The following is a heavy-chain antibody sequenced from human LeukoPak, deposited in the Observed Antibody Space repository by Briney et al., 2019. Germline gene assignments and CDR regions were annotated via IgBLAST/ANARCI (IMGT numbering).Heavy chain of an antibody. V-gene: IGHV4-30-4*08. D-gene: IGHD2-15*01. CDR2: IYYSGST. CDR1: GGSISSGGYY. Sequence: ASETLSLTCTVSGGSISSGGYYWSWIRQHPGKGLEWIGYIYYSGSTYYNPSLKSRVTISVDTSKNQFSLKLSSVTAADTAVYYCARANCSGGSCYSDPPFRFDYWGQGTLVTVSS. J-gene: IGHJ4*02. CDR3: ARANCSGGSCYSDPPFRFDY.